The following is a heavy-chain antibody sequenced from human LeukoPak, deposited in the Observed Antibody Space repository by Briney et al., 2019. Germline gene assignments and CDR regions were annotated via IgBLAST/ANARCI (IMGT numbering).Heavy chain of an antibody. CDR2: IIPIFGIA. V-gene: IGHV1-69*04. Sequence: SVKVSCKASGGTFSSYAISWVRQAPGQGLEWMGRIIPIFGIANYAQKFQGRVTITADKSTSTAYMELSSLRSEDTAVYYCARDPSRRIAAAAPGGMDAWGQGTTVTVSS. CDR1: GGTFSSYA. J-gene: IGHJ6*02. CDR3: ARDPSRRIAAAAPGGMDA. D-gene: IGHD6-13*01.